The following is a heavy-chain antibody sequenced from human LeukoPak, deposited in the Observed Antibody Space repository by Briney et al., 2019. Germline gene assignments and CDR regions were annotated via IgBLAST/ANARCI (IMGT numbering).Heavy chain of an antibody. D-gene: IGHD6-13*01. CDR2: ISSSSSYI. CDR3: ARDRGYAGTSFDY. CDR1: GFTFSSYS. Sequence: AGGSLRLSCAASGFTFSSYSMNWVRQAPGKGLEWVSSISSSSSYIYYADSVKGRFTISRDNAKNSLYLQMNSLRAEDTAVYYCARDRGYAGTSFDYWGQGTLVTVSS. J-gene: IGHJ4*02. V-gene: IGHV3-21*01.